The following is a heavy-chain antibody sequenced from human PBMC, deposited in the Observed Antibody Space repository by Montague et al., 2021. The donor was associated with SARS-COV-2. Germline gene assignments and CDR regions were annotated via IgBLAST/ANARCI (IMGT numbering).Heavy chain of an antibody. CDR1: GGSITSSLYY. V-gene: IGHV4-39*01. J-gene: IGHJ4*02. D-gene: IGHD3-3*01. CDR3: ARAPRYYGFDS. Sequence: SETLSLTCTVSGGSITSSLYYWGWIRQPPGKGLVWIGNIHYSETTSYNPPLQSRVTISVDTSKDPLSLKVISVTAADTAVYFCARAPRYYGFDSWGQGTLVTVSS. CDR2: IHYSETT.